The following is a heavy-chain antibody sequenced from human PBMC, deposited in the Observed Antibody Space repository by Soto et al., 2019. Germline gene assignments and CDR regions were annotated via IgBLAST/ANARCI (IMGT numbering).Heavy chain of an antibody. CDR2: IYYRGIT. Sequence: ASETLSLTCTVSGDSVTSNSYYWSWIRHHPGKGLEWIGYIYYRGITQYNPSLKSRVSMSVDTSKNQFSLRLSSVTAADTAVYYCARALGSSPLSFWGQGTQVT. D-gene: IGHD3-10*01. V-gene: IGHV4-31*03. CDR3: ARALGSSPLSF. J-gene: IGHJ4*02. CDR1: GDSVTSNSYY.